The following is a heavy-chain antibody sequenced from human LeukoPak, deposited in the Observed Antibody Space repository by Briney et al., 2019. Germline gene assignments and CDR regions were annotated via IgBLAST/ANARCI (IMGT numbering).Heavy chain of an antibody. CDR1: GGSIGSGDYY. CDR3: ARGTNPYYDSSGYYKTDSSAEYFQH. J-gene: IGHJ1*01. D-gene: IGHD3-22*01. CDR2: IYYSGST. V-gene: IGHV4-30-4*01. Sequence: PSETLSLTCTVSGGSIGSGDYYWSWIRQPPGKGLEWIGYIYYSGSTYYNPSLKSRVTISVDTSKNQFSLKLTSVTAADTAMYYCARGTNPYYDSSGYYKTDSSAEYFQHWGQGTLVTVSS.